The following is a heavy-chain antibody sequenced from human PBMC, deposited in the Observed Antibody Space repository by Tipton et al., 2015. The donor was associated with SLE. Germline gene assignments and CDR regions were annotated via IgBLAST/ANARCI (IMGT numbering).Heavy chain of an antibody. CDR2: IYYIGTT. V-gene: IGHV4-59*08. J-gene: IGHJ4*02. D-gene: IGHD5-24*01. CDR1: NGSISPYY. CDR3: ARHTDDYIHFDF. Sequence: TLSLTCTVSNGSISPYYWSWIRQPPGKGLEWIGYIYYIGTTNYNPSLKSRVTISIDTSKNQFSLKLSSVTAADTAVYYCARHTDDYIHFDFWGQGTLVTVSS.